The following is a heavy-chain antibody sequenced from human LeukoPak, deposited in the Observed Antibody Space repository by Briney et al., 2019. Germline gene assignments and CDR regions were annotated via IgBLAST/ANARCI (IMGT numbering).Heavy chain of an antibody. D-gene: IGHD6-19*01. J-gene: IGHJ6*02. CDR3: VKEGYSSGWYGKMGV. V-gene: IGHV3-23*01. Sequence: PGGSLGLSCAASGFTFSSYAMSWVRQAPGKGLEWVSAISGSGGNTYYADSVKGRFTISRDNSKNTLYLQMNSLGAEDTAVYYCVKEGYSSGWYGKMGVWGQGTTVTVSS. CDR1: GFTFSSYA. CDR2: ISGSGGNT.